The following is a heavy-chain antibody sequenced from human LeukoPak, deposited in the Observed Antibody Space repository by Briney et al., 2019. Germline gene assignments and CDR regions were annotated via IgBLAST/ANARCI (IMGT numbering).Heavy chain of an antibody. CDR1: GCSLGTGGGG. CDR2: IYWDDDK. J-gene: IGHJ5*02. V-gene: IGHV2-5*02. Sequence: ESGPTLVKPTQTLTLTCTFSGCSLGTGGGGVGWIRQPPGKALEWLPLIYWDDDKRYSPSLKSRLTITKNTSKNHVVLTMTNMDPVDTATYYCAHSIVVVPAATNWFDPWGQGTLVTVSS. CDR3: AHSIVVVPAATNWFDP. D-gene: IGHD2-2*01.